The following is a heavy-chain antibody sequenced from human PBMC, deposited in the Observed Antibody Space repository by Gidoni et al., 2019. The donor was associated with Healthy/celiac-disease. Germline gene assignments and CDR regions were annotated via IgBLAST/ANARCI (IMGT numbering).Heavy chain of an antibody. J-gene: IGHJ2*01. CDR1: GFTFSSYS. Sequence: EVQLVESGGGLVKPGGSLRLSCAASGFTFSSYSMNWVRQAQGKGLGWVSSISSSSSYIYYADSVKGRFTISRDNAKNSLYLQMNSLRAEDTAVYYCARDSSGPWYFDLWGRGTLVTVSS. D-gene: IGHD3-22*01. V-gene: IGHV3-21*01. CDR2: ISSSSSYI. CDR3: ARDSSGPWYFDL.